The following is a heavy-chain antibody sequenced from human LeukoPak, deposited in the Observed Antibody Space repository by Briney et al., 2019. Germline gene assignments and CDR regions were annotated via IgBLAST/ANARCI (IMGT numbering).Heavy chain of an antibody. CDR2: ICYNGIT. V-gene: IGHV4-31*03. D-gene: IGHD4-17*01. CDR1: GGSISSADSY. CDR3: ARKRDDGDYHIDY. J-gene: IGHJ4*02. Sequence: PSQTLSLTCTVSGGSISSADSYWSWFRQSPGKGLEWIGYICYNGITYYNPSLKSRVIISIYTSENQFSLKLTSVTAADTAVYFCARKRDDGDYHIDYWGQGTLVTVSS.